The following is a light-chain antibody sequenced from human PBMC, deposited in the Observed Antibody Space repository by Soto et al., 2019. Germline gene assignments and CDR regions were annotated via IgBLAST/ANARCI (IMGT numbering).Light chain of an antibody. CDR2: VVS. CDR1: SSDVGGYNY. CDR3: SSYTSSSPYV. J-gene: IGLJ1*01. V-gene: IGLV2-14*01. Sequence: QSALTQPASVSGSPGQSITISCTGTSSDVGGYNYVSWYQQHPGKAPKLMIYVVSNRPSGVSNRFSGSKSGNTASLTISGLLAEDEADYYCSSYTSSSPYVFGTGTKVTVL.